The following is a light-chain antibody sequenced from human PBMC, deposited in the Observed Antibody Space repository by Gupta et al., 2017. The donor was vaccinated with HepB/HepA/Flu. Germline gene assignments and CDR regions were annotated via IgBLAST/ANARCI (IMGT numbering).Light chain of an antibody. Sequence: EIVLTQSPATLSLSPGARATLSCRASQSVSSYLAWYQQKPGQAPRLLIYDASNRATGTPARFSGSGSGTDGTRTISSLETEECADYDGQQGNNARITFGEGTKVEIK. CDR3: QQGNNARIT. J-gene: IGKJ4*01. CDR2: DAS. CDR1: QSVSSY. V-gene: IGKV3-11*01.